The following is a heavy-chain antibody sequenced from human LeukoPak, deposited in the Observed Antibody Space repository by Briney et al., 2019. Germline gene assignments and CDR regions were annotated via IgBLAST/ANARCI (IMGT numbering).Heavy chain of an antibody. Sequence: ASVKVSCKASGYTFTSYGISWVRQAPGQGLEWMGWISAYNGNTNYAQKLQGRVTMTTDTSTSTAYMELRGLRSDDTAVYYCARAPPPLYSSGWLGGFDPWGQGTLVTVSS. D-gene: IGHD6-19*01. V-gene: IGHV1-18*01. J-gene: IGHJ5*02. CDR3: ARAPPPLYSSGWLGGFDP. CDR1: GYTFTSYG. CDR2: ISAYNGNT.